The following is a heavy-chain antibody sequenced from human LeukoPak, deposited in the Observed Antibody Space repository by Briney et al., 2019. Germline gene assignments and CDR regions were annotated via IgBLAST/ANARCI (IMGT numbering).Heavy chain of an antibody. CDR3: ARIPYSYGDYWYFDL. V-gene: IGHV4-4*07. CDR2: ISTSGST. Sequence: SETLSLTCTVSGGSISSYYWSWIRQPAGKGLEWIGRISTSGSTNYNPSLKSRVTMSVDTSKNQFSLKLSSVTAADTAVYYCARIPYSYGDYWYFDLWGRGTLVTVSS. CDR1: GGSISSYY. D-gene: IGHD4-17*01. J-gene: IGHJ2*01.